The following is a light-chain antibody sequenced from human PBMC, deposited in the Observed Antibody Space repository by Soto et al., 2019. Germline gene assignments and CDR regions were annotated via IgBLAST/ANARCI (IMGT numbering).Light chain of an antibody. CDR1: QNVGSSY. CDR3: QQRSNWPGT. CDR2: VAS. J-gene: IGKJ3*01. V-gene: IGKV3D-20*02. Sequence: PGERVTLSCRASQNVGSSYLTYYQQKPGQAPRLLIYVASTRATSIPARFSGSGSGTDFTLTISSLQPEDFAVDDCQQRSNWPGTFGPGTRWIS.